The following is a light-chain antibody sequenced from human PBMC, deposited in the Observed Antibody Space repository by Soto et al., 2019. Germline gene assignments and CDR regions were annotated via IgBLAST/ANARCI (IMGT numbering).Light chain of an antibody. CDR3: QQYGKT. CDR2: GTS. Sequence: EIVLTQSPGTLSLSPGERATLSCRASQSVRGNYLAWYQQKPGQAPRLLIYGTSSRATGIPDRFSGSGSGTDFTLTIRRLEPEDFAMYYCQQYGKTFGQGTKVDIK. V-gene: IGKV3-20*01. CDR1: QSVRGNY. J-gene: IGKJ1*01.